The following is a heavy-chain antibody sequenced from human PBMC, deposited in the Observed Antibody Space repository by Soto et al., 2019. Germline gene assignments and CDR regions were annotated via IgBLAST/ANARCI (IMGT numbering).Heavy chain of an antibody. Sequence: EVQLVESGGGLVQPGRSLRLSCAASGFTFDDYAMHWVRQAPGKGLEWVSGIIWNSGSIGYADSVKGRFTISRDNAKNSLYLQMNSLRAEDTALYYCAKDSRPQRITIFGVALQVWGQGTLVTVSS. CDR1: GFTFDDYA. CDR2: IIWNSGSI. D-gene: IGHD3-3*01. J-gene: IGHJ4*02. V-gene: IGHV3-9*01. CDR3: AKDSRPQRITIFGVALQV.